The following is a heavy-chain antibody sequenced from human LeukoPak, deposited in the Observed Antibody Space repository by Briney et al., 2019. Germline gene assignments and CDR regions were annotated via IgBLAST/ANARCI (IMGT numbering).Heavy chain of an antibody. CDR3: AKGVVVPAAINRIDY. D-gene: IGHD2-2*02. V-gene: IGHV3-23*01. CDR2: ISGSGGST. J-gene: IGHJ4*02. CDR1: GFTFSSYA. Sequence: PGGSLRLSCAASGFTFSSYAMSWVRQAPGKGLEWVSAISGSGGSTYYADSVKGRFAISRDNSKNTLYLQMNSLRAEDTAVYYCAKGVVVPAAINRIDYWGQGTLVTVSS.